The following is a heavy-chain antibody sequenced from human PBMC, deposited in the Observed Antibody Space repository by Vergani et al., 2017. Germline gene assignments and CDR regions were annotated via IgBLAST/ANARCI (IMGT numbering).Heavy chain of an antibody. Sequence: QVQLVQSGSEFKKPGASVKVSCKASGYTFTSYAMNWVRQAPGQGLEWMGWINTNTGNPTYAQGFTGRFVFSLHTSVSTAYLQISSLMAEDTAVYYCAGDPPNYGSGSPKGGHYWGQGTLVTVSS. D-gene: IGHD3-10*01. CDR2: INTNTGNP. CDR3: AGDPPNYGSGSPKGGHY. J-gene: IGHJ4*02. CDR1: GYTFTSYA. V-gene: IGHV7-4-1*02.